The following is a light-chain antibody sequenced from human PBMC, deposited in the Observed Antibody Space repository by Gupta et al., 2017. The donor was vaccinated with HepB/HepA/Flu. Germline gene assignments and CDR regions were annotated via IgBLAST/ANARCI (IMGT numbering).Light chain of an antibody. CDR1: QSVLYSSNNKNY. CDR2: WAS. J-gene: IGKJ1*01. Sequence: DIVMTQSPDSLAVSLGERATINCKSSQSVLYSSNNKNYLAWYQQKPGQPPKLLIYWASTRESGVPDRFSGSGSGTDSTLTISSLQAEYVAVYYCQQYYSTPWTFGQGTKVEIK. CDR3: QQYYSTPWT. V-gene: IGKV4-1*01.